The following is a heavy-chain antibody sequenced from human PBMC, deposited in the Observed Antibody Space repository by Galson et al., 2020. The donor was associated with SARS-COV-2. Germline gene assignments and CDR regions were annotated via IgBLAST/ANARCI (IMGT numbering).Heavy chain of an antibody. CDR1: GFTFSSYD. V-gene: IGHV3-13*01. D-gene: IGHD2-2*01. J-gene: IGHJ6*03. CDR2: IGTAGDT. Sequence: GGSLRLSCAASGFTFSSYDMHWVRQATGKGLEWVSAIGTAGDTYYPGSVKGRFTISRENAKNSLYLQMNSLRAGDTAVYYCARGTQEQLLHGEPETQRNYYYYYYMDVWGKGTTVTVSS. CDR3: ARGTQEQLLHGEPETQRNYYYYYYMDV.